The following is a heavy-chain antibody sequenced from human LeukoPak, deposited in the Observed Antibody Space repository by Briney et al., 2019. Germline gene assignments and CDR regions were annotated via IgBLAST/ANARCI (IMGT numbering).Heavy chain of an antibody. D-gene: IGHD5-24*01. Sequence: GGSLRLSCAASGFTFSSYSMNWVRQAPGKGLEWVSYISSSSSTIYYADSVKGRFTISRDNARNSLYLQMNSLEAEDTAVYYCARERDEGFDYWGQGTLVTVSS. CDR2: ISSSSSTI. V-gene: IGHV3-48*04. CDR1: GFTFSSYS. J-gene: IGHJ4*02. CDR3: ARERDEGFDY.